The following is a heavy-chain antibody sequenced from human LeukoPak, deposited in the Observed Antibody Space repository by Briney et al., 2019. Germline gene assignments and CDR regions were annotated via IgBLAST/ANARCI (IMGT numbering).Heavy chain of an antibody. D-gene: IGHD6-13*01. CDR1: GFTFSDYY. J-gene: IGHJ4*02. V-gene: IGHV3-11*01. Sequence: GRSLRPSRAASGFTFSDYYMGWIRQDPGNGLEWVSSISSSSNTTYYADSVKGRFTISRDNAKTSLYLQMNSLRAEDTAVYYCAKDPSRVAAAATSELDYWGQGTLVTVSS. CDR3: AKDPSRVAAAATSELDY. CDR2: ISSSSNTT.